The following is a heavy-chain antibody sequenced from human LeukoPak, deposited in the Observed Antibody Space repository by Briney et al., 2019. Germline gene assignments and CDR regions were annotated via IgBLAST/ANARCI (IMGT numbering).Heavy chain of an antibody. J-gene: IGHJ4*02. Sequence: GRSLRLSCAASGFTFSSYAMHWVRQAPGKGLEWVAFIGEDGTNKYYADSGRGRFNSSRDNSKNTRYLQMNSLRAEDTAVYYCAKDSWWAFTNWGQGTLVTVSS. CDR2: IGEDGTNK. V-gene: IGHV3-30*02. CDR1: GFTFSSYA. D-gene: IGHD2-8*02. CDR3: AKDSWWAFTN.